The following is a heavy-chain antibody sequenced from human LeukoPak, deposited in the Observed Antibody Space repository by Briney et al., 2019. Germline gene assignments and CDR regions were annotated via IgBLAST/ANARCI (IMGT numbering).Heavy chain of an antibody. J-gene: IGHJ3*02. CDR1: GGSISSGGYY. V-gene: IGHV4-61*08. D-gene: IGHD6-6*01. CDR2: IYYSGST. CDR3: ASSSSVAFDI. Sequence: SQTLSLTCTVSGGSISSGGYYWSWIRQPPGKGLEWIGYIYYSGSTNYNPSLKSRVTISVDTSKNQFSLKLSSVTAADTAVYYCASSSSVAFDIWGQGTMVTVSS.